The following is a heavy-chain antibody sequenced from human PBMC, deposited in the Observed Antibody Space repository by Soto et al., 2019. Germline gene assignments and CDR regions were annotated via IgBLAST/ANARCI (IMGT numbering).Heavy chain of an antibody. J-gene: IGHJ6*02. CDR1: GYTFTSYY. CDR3: ARDVTDIVVVPAARRYGMDV. CDR2: INPSGGST. V-gene: IGHV1-46*01. D-gene: IGHD2-2*01. Sequence: QVQLVQSGAEVKKPGASVKVSCKASGYTFTSYYMHWVRQAPGQGLEWMGIINPSGGSTSYAQKFQGRVTVTRDTSTSTVYMELSSLRSEDTAVYYCARDVTDIVVVPAARRYGMDVWGQGTTVTVSS.